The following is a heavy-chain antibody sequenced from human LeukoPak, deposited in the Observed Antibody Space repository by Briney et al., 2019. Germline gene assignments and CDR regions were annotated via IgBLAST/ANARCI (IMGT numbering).Heavy chain of an antibody. CDR2: IYYSGST. J-gene: IGHJ6*03. D-gene: IGHD3-22*01. CDR1: GGSISSYY. CDR3: ARLVYDTYYYYYMDV. V-gene: IGHV4-59*01. Sequence: SETLSLTCTVSGGSISSYYWSWIRQPPGKGLEWIGYIYYSGSTNYNPSLKSRVTISADTSKNQFSLKLSSVTAADTAVYYCARLVYDTYYYYYMDVWGKGTTVTVSS.